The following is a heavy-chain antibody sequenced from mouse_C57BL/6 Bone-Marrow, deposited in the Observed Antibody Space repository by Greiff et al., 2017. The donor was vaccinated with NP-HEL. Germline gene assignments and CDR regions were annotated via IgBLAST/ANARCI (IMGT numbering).Heavy chain of an antibody. D-gene: IGHD3-2*02. CDR3: TTAQATYY. V-gene: IGHV14-4*01. CDR1: GFNIKDDY. J-gene: IGHJ2*01. Sequence: VQLQQSGAELVRPGASVKLSCTASGFNIKDDYMHWVKQRPEQGLEWIGWIDPENGDTEYASKFQGKATITADTSSNTAYPQLSSLTSEDTAVYYCTTAQATYYWGQGTTLTVSS. CDR2: IDPENGDT.